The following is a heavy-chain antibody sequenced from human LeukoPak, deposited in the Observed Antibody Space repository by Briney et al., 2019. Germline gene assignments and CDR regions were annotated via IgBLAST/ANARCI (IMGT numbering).Heavy chain of an antibody. CDR3: AREVGATNWFDP. CDR2: INHSGST. Sequence: PSETLSLTCAVYGGSFSGYYWSWIRQPPGKGLEWIGEINHSGSTNYNPSLKSRVTISVDTSKNQFSLKLSSVTAADTAVYYCAREVGATNWFDPWGQGTLVTVSS. J-gene: IGHJ5*02. D-gene: IGHD1-26*01. CDR1: GGSFSGYY. V-gene: IGHV4-34*01.